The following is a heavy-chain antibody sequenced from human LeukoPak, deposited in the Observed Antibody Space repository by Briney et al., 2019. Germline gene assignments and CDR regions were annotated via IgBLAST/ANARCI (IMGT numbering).Heavy chain of an antibody. CDR3: AKSYLWFGELSHFDY. D-gene: IGHD3-10*01. Sequence: GGSLRLSCVASGFTFSSYGMYWVRQAPGKGLEWVAFIRYDGSNKYYADSVKGRFTISRDNFKNTLYLQMNSLRAEDTAVYYCAKSYLWFGELSHFDYWGQGTLVTVSS. CDR2: IRYDGSNK. J-gene: IGHJ4*02. V-gene: IGHV3-30*02. CDR1: GFTFSSYG.